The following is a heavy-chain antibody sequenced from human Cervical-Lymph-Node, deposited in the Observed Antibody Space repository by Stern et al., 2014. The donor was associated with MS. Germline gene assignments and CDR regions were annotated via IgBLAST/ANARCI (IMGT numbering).Heavy chain of an antibody. CDR3: ARIPRYSYGSRSVFDI. CDR1: GFTFSIYA. CDR2: ISGSGGST. V-gene: IGHV3-23*04. D-gene: IGHD5-18*01. Sequence: EVQLVESGGGLVQPGGSLRLSCAASGFTFSIYAMSWVRQAPGKGLEWVSAISGSGGSTYYADSVKGRFTISRDNSKNTLYLQMNSLRAEDTAVYYCARIPRYSYGSRSVFDIWGQGTMVTVSS. J-gene: IGHJ3*02.